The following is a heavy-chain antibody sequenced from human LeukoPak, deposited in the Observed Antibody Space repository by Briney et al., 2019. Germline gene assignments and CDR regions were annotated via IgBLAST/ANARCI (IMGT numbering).Heavy chain of an antibody. Sequence: PSETLSLTCFVSGGSLSNGHWGSWVRQPPGKGLEWIGEIYHTETTSYNASLESRVTISIDKSNNHFSLKLRSVTAADTAVYYCATRSPLVNAILWGQGTLVTVSS. V-gene: IGHV4/OR15-8*02. CDR2: IYHTETT. J-gene: IGHJ4*02. CDR3: ATRSPLVNAIL. CDR1: GGSLSNGHW. D-gene: IGHD1-26*01.